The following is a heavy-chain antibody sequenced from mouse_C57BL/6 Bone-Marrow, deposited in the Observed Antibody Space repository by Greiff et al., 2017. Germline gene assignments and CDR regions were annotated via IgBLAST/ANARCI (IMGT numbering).Heavy chain of an antibody. CDR1: GFTFSSYG. CDR3: ARRGFPDY. V-gene: IGHV5-6*02. CDR2: ISSGGSYT. J-gene: IGHJ2*01. Sequence: EVKLVESGGDLVKPGGSLKLSCAASGFTFSSYGMSWVRQTPDKRLEWVATISSGGSYTYYPDSVKGRFTISRDNAKNTLYLQMSSLKSKDTAMYYCARRGFPDYWGQGTTLTVSS.